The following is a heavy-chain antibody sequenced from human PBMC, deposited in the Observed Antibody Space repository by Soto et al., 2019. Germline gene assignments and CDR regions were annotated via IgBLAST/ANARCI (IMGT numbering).Heavy chain of an antibody. CDR3: ARDCPVSSTTCYGHECSDS. V-gene: IGHV3-48*01. CDR2: ISSSRSTI. D-gene: IGHD2-2*01. CDR1: GFTFSSYS. J-gene: IGHJ5*01. Sequence: GRSPRLSCAAYGFTFSSYSMNWARQAPGKGLEWVSYISSSRSTIYYADSVKGRFTISRDNAKNSLYLQMNSLRAEDTAVYYCARDCPVSSTTCYGHECSDSCGQGPLVTVSS.